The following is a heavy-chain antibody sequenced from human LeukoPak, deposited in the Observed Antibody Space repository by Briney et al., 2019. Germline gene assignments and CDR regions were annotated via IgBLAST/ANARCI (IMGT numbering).Heavy chain of an antibody. J-gene: IGHJ4*02. V-gene: IGHV3-74*01. CDR1: GFTFSSYW. CDR2: INSDGSST. Sequence: GGSLRLSCAASGFTFSSYWMHWVRQAPGKGLVWVSRINSDGSSTSYADSVKGRFTISRDNAKNSLYLQVNSLRAEDTAVYYCARDIVVVTAIQDYWGQETLVTVSS. D-gene: IGHD2-21*02. CDR3: ARDIVVVTAIQDY.